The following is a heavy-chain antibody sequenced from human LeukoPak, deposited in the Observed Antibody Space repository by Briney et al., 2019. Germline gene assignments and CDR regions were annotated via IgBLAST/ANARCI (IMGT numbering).Heavy chain of an antibody. CDR2: IYPGDSDT. CDR1: GYSFTNYW. CDR3: ARSEYDYVWGSYRPFDY. J-gene: IGHJ4*02. D-gene: IGHD3-16*02. Sequence: GESLKISCKGSGYSFTNYWIGWVRQMPGKGLEWMGIIYPGDSDTRYSPSFQGQVTISADKSISTAYLQWSSLKASDTAMYYCARSEYDYVWGSYRPFDYWGQGTLVTVSS. V-gene: IGHV5-51*01.